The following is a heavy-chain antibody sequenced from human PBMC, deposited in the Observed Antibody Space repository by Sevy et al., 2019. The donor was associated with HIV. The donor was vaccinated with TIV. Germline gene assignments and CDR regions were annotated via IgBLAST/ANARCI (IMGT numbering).Heavy chain of an antibody. CDR1: GGSISSGDYN. CDR3: ARSYSDYSNALAFDY. J-gene: IGHJ4*02. CDR2: IYYSGLT. D-gene: IGHD4-4*01. Sequence: SETLSLTCTVSGGSISSGDYNWNWIRQPPGKGLEWIGYIYYSGLTYYNPSLKSRITLSVDTSENQFSLTLSSVTAADTAVYYCARSYSDYSNALAFDYWGQGTLDTVSS. V-gene: IGHV4-30-4*01.